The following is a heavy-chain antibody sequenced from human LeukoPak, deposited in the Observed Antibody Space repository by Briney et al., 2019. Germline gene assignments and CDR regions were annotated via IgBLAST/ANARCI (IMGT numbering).Heavy chain of an antibody. CDR2: IYYSGST. Sequence: PSETLSLTCTVSGGSISSSSYYWGWIRQPPGKGLEWIGSIYYSGSTYYNPSLKSRVTISVDTSKNQFSLKLSSVTAADTAVYYCARRGTYMAAAGTEDDYWGQGTLVTVSS. V-gene: IGHV4-39*01. D-gene: IGHD6-13*01. CDR1: GGSISSSSYY. J-gene: IGHJ4*02. CDR3: ARRGTYMAAAGTEDDY.